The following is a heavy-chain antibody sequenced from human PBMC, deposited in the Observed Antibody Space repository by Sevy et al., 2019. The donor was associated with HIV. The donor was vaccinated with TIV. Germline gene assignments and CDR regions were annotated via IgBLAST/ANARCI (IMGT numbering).Heavy chain of an antibody. CDR1: GFTFSSYW. CDR3: AREEEGKRYCSSTSCYNPIDY. V-gene: IGHV3-74*01. J-gene: IGHJ4*02. D-gene: IGHD2-2*02. CDR2: INSDGSST. Sequence: GGSLRLSCAASGFTFSSYWMHWVRQAPGKGLVWVSRINSDGSSTSYADSVKGRFTSSRDNAKNTLYLQMNSLRAEDTAVYYCAREEEGKRYCSSTSCYNPIDYWGQGTLVTVSS.